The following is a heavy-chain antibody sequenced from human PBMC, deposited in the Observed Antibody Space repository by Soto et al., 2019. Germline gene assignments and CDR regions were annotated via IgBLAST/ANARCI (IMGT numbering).Heavy chain of an antibody. Sequence: QVRLQESGPGLVKPSETLSLTCSVSGAALNSGNYYWSWMRQVPGKGLEWIGHIYVTGAVDYNPSLMDRITISQDTSEWQSSLNLRLVTAADTAVYYCARLRITTNNYKWFDPWGQGTLVTVSS. CDR2: IYVTGAV. V-gene: IGHV4-30-4*08. D-gene: IGHD3-22*01. CDR3: ARLRITTNNYKWFDP. J-gene: IGHJ5*02. CDR1: GAALNSGNYY.